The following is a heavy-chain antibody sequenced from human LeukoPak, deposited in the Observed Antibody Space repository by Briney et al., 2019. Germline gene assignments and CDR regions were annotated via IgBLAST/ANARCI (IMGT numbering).Heavy chain of an antibody. Sequence: PSETLSLTCTVSGGSISSNSYHWGWIRQPPGKGLEWIGSIYYSGSTYYNPSLKSRITISVDTSNNQFSLRLSSVTAADTAVYYCASLRRPGYGLFDYWGQGTLVTVSS. J-gene: IGHJ4*02. CDR1: GGSISSNSYH. D-gene: IGHD5-12*01. CDR3: ASLRRPGYGLFDY. CDR2: IYYSGST. V-gene: IGHV4-39*01.